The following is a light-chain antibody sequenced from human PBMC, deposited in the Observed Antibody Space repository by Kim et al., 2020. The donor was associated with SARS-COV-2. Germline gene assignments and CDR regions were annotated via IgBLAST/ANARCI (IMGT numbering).Light chain of an antibody. V-gene: IGKV1D-12*01. CDR1: QGVSYW. J-gene: IGKJ5*01. CDR2: AAS. Sequence: AAVGDRVTINCRASQGVSYWLAWYQQKPGKAPKRLIYAASRLQSGVPSRFSGSGSGTDFTLTISSVQAEDVATDYCQQGNSFPFSFGQGTRLEIK. CDR3: QQGNSFPFS.